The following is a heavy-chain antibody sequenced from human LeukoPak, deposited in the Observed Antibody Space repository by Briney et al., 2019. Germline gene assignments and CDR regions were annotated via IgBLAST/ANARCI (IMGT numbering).Heavy chain of an antibody. CDR3: ARVSRGYCSSTSCYSWFDP. Sequence: ASVKVCCKASGYTFTRYYMHWVRQAPGQGLEWMGIINPSGGSTSYAQKFQGRVTMTRDMSTSTVYMELSSLRSEDTAVYYCARVSRGYCSSTSCYSWFDPWGQGTLVTVSS. CDR2: INPSGGST. CDR1: GYTFTRYY. J-gene: IGHJ5*02. V-gene: IGHV1-46*01. D-gene: IGHD2-2*03.